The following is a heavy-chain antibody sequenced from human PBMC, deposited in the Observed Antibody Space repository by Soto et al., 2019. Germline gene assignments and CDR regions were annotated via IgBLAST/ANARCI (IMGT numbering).Heavy chain of an antibody. J-gene: IGHJ4*02. Sequence: ASVKVSCKASGYTFTSYGISWVRQAPGQGLEWMAWINPYNGNTKYAEKFLGRVTVTTDTSTATAYMEVRSLTSDDTAVFYCARVGVGLAAPSVWPYSGQGTQVTVSS. CDR1: GYTFTSYG. D-gene: IGHD6-13*01. V-gene: IGHV1-18*01. CDR3: ARVGVGLAAPSVWPY. CDR2: INPYNGNT.